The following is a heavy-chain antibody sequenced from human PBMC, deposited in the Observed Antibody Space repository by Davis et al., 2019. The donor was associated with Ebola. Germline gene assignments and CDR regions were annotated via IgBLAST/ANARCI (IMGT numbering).Heavy chain of an antibody. Sequence: AASVKVSCKASGYTFTSYAMNWVRQAPGQGLEWMGWINTNTGNPTYAQGFTGRFVFSLDTSVSTAYLQISSLKAEYTAVYYCARAGIGVVTMGVDYWGQGTLVTVSS. CDR3: ARAGIGVVTMGVDY. J-gene: IGHJ4*02. V-gene: IGHV7-4-1*02. CDR2: INTNTGNP. D-gene: IGHD3-3*01. CDR1: GYTFTSYA.